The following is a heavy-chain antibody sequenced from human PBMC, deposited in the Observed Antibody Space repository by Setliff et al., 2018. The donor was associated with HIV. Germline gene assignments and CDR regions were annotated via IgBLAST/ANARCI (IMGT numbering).Heavy chain of an antibody. CDR2: IYPGNSDT. CDR1: GYTFSNYC. CDR3: AKHLSPGSGWYSKARGMDV. V-gene: IGHV5-51*01. J-gene: IGHJ6*02. Sequence: GESLKISCQGSGYTFSNYCIAWVRQVPGKGLEWMGIIYPGNSDTTYSPSFQGQVTISADKSISTAYPQWSSLKASDTAMYYCAKHLSPGSGWYSKARGMDVWGQGTTVTVSS. D-gene: IGHD6-19*01.